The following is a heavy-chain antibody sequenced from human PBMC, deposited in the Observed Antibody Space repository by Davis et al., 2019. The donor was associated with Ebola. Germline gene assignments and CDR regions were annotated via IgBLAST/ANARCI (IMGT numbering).Heavy chain of an antibody. CDR1: GFTFSDYW. CDR2: IKQDGSEK. CDR3: ARDLLTGTTWDY. V-gene: IGHV3-7*03. D-gene: IGHD1-20*01. Sequence: GESLKISCVTSGFTFSDYWMSWVRQAPGKGLEWVANIKQDGSEKYYVDSVKGRFTISRDNAKNSLYLQMNSLRAEDTAVYYCARDLLTGTTWDYWGQGTLVTVSS. J-gene: IGHJ4*02.